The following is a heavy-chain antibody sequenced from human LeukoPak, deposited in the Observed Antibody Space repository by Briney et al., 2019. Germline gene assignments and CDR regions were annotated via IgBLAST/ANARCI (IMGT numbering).Heavy chain of an antibody. CDR1: EFTFSSYA. D-gene: IGHD6-19*01. V-gene: IGHV3-23*01. CDR2: ISASGNTT. J-gene: IGHJ1*01. CDR3: ARSYSSGSEYFQH. Sequence: GGSLRLSCAASEFTFSSYAMSWVRQAPGKGLEWVSVISASGNTTYYADSVKGRFTISRDNSKNTLYLQMNSLRAEDTAVYYCARSYSSGSEYFQHWGQGTLVTVSS.